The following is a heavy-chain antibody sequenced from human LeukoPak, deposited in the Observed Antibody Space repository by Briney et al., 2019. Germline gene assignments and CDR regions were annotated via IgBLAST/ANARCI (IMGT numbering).Heavy chain of an antibody. D-gene: IGHD2-2*01. CDR1: GFTFSSYA. CDR3: ARARGCSSTSCSLLFDY. CDR2: ISYDGSNK. Sequence: GGSLRLSCTASGFTFSSYAMHWVRQAPGKGLEWVAVISYDGSNKYYADSVKGRFTISRDNSKNTLYLQMNSLRAEDTAVYYCARARGCSSTSCSLLFDYWGQGTLVTVSS. V-gene: IGHV3-30*01. J-gene: IGHJ4*02.